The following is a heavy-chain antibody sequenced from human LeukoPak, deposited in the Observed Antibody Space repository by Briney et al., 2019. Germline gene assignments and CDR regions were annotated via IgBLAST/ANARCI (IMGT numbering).Heavy chain of an antibody. J-gene: IGHJ6*03. CDR1: GYTFTGYY. D-gene: IGHD3-3*01. CDR2: INPNSGVT. Sequence: ASVKVSCKASGYTFTGYYMHWVRQAPGQGLEWMGRINPNSGVTKYAQKFQGRVTMTRDTSISTAYMELSRLKSDDTAVYYCAVGYYDFWSGYPKQYYYYYYMDVWGKGTTVTVSS. V-gene: IGHV1-2*06. CDR3: AVGYYDFWSGYPKQYYYYYYMDV.